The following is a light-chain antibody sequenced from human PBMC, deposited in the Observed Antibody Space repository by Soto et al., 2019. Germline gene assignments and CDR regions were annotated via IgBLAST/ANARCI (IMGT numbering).Light chain of an antibody. J-gene: IGKJ3*01. V-gene: IGKV3-15*01. Sequence: EIVMTQSPATPSVSPGERATLSCRAGQSVSSNLAWYQQKPGQAPRLLIYDTSTRATGIPVRFSGSGSGTEFTLTISSLQSEDFAVYYCQQYNNWPPFTFGPGTKVDIK. CDR1: QSVSSN. CDR3: QQYNNWPPFT. CDR2: DTS.